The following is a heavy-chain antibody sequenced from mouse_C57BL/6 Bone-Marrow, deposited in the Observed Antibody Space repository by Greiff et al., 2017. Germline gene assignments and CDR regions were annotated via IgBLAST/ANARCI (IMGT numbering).Heavy chain of an antibody. CDR3: AREEDCYYAMDY. J-gene: IGHJ4*01. CDR1: GYAFSSSW. V-gene: IGHV1-82*01. Sequence: QVQLQQSGPELVKPGASVKISCKASGYAFSSSWMNWVKQRPGKGLEWIGRLYPGDGDTNYNGKFKGKATLTADKSSSTAYMQLSSLTSEDSAVYVCAREEDCYYAMDYWGQGTSVTVSS. CDR2: LYPGDGDT.